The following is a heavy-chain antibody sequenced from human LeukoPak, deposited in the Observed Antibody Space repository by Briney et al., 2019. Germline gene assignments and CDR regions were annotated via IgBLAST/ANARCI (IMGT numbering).Heavy chain of an antibody. CDR2: IYYSGST. CDR3: ARWWGGSYWFDY. J-gene: IGHJ4*02. D-gene: IGHD1-26*01. CDR1: GGSISSSSYY. Sequence: PSETLSLTCTVSGGSISSSSYYWGWIRQPPGKGLEWIGSIYYSGSTYYNPSLRSRVTISVDTSKNQFSLKLSSVTAADTAVYYCARWWGGSYWFDYWGQGTLVTVSS. V-gene: IGHV4-39*07.